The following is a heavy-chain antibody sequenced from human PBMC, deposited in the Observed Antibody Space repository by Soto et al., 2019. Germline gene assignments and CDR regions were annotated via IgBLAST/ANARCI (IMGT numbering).Heavy chain of an antibody. Sequence: ASVKVSCKASGYILTSYYMHWVRQAPGQGLEWMGIINPNDGSTTYAQKFQGRVTMTRDTSTSTVYMELSSLRSEDTAVYYCARGGGVYYFDYWGQGTLVTVSS. CDR2: INPNDGST. V-gene: IGHV1-46*01. J-gene: IGHJ4*02. CDR3: ARGGGVYYFDY. CDR1: GYILTSYY. D-gene: IGHD2-8*02.